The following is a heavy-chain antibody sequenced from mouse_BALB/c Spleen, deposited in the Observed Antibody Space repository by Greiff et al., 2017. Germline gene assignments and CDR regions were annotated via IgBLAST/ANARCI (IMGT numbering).Heavy chain of an antibody. CDR3: ARVRLLEAMDY. Sequence: EVKLMESGGGLVQPGGSLRLSCATSGFTFTDDYMSWVRQPPGKALEWLGFIRNKANGYTTEYSASVKGRFTISRDNSQSILYLQMNTLRAEDSATYYCARVRLLEAMDYWGQGTSVTVSS. V-gene: IGHV7-3*02. CDR1: GFTFTDDY. J-gene: IGHJ4*01. D-gene: IGHD2-10*01. CDR2: IRNKANGYTT.